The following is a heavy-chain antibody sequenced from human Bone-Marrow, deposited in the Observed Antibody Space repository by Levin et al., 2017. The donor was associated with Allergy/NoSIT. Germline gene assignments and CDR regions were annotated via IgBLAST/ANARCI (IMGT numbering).Heavy chain of an antibody. Sequence: SGPTLVKPTQTLTLTCTFSRVSLTTYSVGVGWIRQPPGQALEWLALIYWDDDKHYSPSLKSRLTITKDTSKNQPVLKMTNMEPVDTATYYCAHANRSGGYSIFDFWGQGTLVTVSS. D-gene: IGHD3-10*01. CDR1: RVSLTTYSVG. V-gene: IGHV2-5*02. J-gene: IGHJ4*02. CDR2: IYWDDDK. CDR3: AHANRSGGYSIFDF.